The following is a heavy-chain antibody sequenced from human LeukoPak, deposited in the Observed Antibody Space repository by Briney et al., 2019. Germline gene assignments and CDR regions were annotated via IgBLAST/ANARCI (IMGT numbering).Heavy chain of an antibody. CDR3: ARETDYYDTSGYHAFDI. J-gene: IGHJ3*02. CDR2: INWNGGST. Sequence: PGGSLRLSCAASGFTFDDYGISWVRQAPGKGLDWVSGINWNGGSTGYADSVKGRFTISRDNAKNSLYLQMNSLRAEDTALYYCARETDYYDTSGYHAFDIWGQGTMVTVSS. D-gene: IGHD3-22*01. V-gene: IGHV3-20*04. CDR1: GFTFDDYG.